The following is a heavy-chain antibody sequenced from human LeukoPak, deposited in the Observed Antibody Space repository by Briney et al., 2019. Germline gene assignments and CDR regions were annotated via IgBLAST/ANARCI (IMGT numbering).Heavy chain of an antibody. CDR3: ARDRCSGGSCHSDY. Sequence: SETLSLTCTVSGGSMSSYYWSWIRQPPGKGLEWIGYIYYSGSTNYNPSLKSRVTISVDTSKNQFSLKLSSVAAADTAVYYCARDRCSGGSCHSDYWGRGTLVTVSS. CDR1: GGSMSSYY. D-gene: IGHD2-15*01. V-gene: IGHV4-59*01. CDR2: IYYSGST. J-gene: IGHJ4*02.